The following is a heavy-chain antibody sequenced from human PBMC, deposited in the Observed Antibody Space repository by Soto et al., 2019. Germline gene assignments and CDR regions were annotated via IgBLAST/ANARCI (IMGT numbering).Heavy chain of an antibody. V-gene: IGHV1-69*01. Sequence: QVQLVQSGAEVKKPGSSVKVSCKASGGTFSSYAISWVRQAPGQGLEWMGGIIPIFGTANYAQKFQGRVTITADESTSTADMERSSRRSEDTAGYYCARFRRDHYYYGMDVWGQGTTVTVAS. J-gene: IGHJ6*02. CDR1: GGTFSSYA. CDR2: IIPIFGTA. CDR3: ARFRRDHYYYGMDV.